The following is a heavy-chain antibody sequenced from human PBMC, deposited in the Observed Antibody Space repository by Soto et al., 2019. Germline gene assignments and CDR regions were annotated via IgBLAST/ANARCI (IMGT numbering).Heavy chain of an antibody. V-gene: IGHV3-33*01. CDR3: ATTGPY. CDR1: GFTFSSYG. Sequence: SLRLSFAASGFTFSSYGMHWVRQAPGKGLEWVAVIWFDGSNKFYADSVKGRFTISRDNSKNTVSLQMNSLRDEDSAAYYCATTGPYWGQGTLVTVSS. J-gene: IGHJ4*02. CDR2: IWFDGSNK.